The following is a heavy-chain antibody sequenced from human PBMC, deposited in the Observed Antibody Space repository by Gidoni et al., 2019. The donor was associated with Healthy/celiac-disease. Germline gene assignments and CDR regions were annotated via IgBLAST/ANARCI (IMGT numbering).Heavy chain of an antibody. D-gene: IGHD4-17*01. CDR1: LGPISSYY. CDR3: ARDDYGDYSLDAFDI. J-gene: IGHJ3*02. CDR2: IYTSGST. Sequence: QVQLQESSPGLVKPSATLSLTCPVSLGPISSYYWGWIRQPAGKGLEWIGRIYTSGSTNYNPSLKSRVTMSVDTSKNQFSLKLSSVTAADTAVYYWARDDYGDYSLDAFDIWGQGTMVTVSS. V-gene: IGHV4-4*07.